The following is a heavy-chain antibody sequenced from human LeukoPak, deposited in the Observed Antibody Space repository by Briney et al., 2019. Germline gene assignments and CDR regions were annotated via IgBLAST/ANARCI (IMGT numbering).Heavy chain of an antibody. Sequence: SQTLSLTCAVSGGSISSGGYSWNWIRQPPGKGLEWIGYIYHSGTTYYNPSLKSRVTISVDRSKNHFSLNLSSVTAADTAVYYCARAYCGGDCSSRYFDLWGRGTLVTVSS. CDR2: IYHSGTT. CDR1: GGSISSGGYS. CDR3: ARAYCGGDCSSRYFDL. V-gene: IGHV4-30-2*01. D-gene: IGHD2-21*02. J-gene: IGHJ2*01.